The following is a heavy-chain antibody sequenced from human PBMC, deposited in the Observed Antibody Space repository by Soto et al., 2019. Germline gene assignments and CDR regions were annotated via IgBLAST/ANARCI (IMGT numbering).Heavy chain of an antibody. V-gene: IGHV1-8*01. D-gene: IGHD5-12*01. CDR2: MNPNSGNT. CDR1: GYTFTSYD. J-gene: IGHJ5*02. Sequence: ASVKVSCKASGYTFTSYDINWVRQATGQGLEWMGWMNPNSGNTGYAQKFQGRVTMTRNTSISTAYMELSSLRSEDTAVYYCASSYSGYDFEISFDPWGQGTLVTVSS. CDR3: ASSYSGYDFEISFDP.